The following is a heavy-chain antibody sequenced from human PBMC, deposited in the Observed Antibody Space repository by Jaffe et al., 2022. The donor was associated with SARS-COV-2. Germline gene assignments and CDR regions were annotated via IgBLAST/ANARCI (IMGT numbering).Heavy chain of an antibody. CDR3: ARDSGYCGGDCYNS. CDR1: GFTFSSYW. Sequence: EVQLVESGGGLVQPGGSLRLSCAASGFTFSSYWMHWVRQAPGKGLVWVSRINSDGSSISYADSVRGRFTISRDNARNTLYLQMSSLRAEDTAVYYCARDSGYCGGDCYNSWGQGTLVTVSS. D-gene: IGHD2-21*02. J-gene: IGHJ4*02. V-gene: IGHV3-74*01. CDR2: INSDGSSI.